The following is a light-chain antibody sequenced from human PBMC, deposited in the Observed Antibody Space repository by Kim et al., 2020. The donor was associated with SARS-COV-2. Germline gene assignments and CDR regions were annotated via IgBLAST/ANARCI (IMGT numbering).Light chain of an antibody. J-gene: IGLJ1*01. CDR3: CSYAGSSTFYV. CDR2: EGS. V-gene: IGLV2-23*03. CDR1: SSDVGIYNR. Sequence: QSITLTCTWTSSDVGIYNRLSWYQQHAGKAPKLMNYEGSKRPSRVSNRFSGTKSGYTASLTISGLQAEDDADYYGCSYAGSSTFYVFRTGTKVTVL.